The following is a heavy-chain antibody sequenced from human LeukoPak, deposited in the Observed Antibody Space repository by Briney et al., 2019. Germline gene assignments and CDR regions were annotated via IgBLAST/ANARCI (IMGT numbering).Heavy chain of an antibody. D-gene: IGHD3-3*01. CDR1: GGSISSSSYY. J-gene: IGHJ4*02. CDR3: ARRNQYYDFWSGYFSYFDY. V-gene: IGHV4-39*01. Sequence: PSETLSLPCTVSGGSISSSSYYWGWIRQPPGKGLEWIGSIYYSGSTYYNPSLKSRVTISVDTSKNQFSLKLSSVTAADTAVYYCARRNQYYDFWSGYFSYFDYWGQGTLVTVSS. CDR2: IYYSGST.